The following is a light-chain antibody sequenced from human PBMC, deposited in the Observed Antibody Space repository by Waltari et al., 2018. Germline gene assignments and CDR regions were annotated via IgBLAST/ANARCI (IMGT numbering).Light chain of an antibody. Sequence: EIVLTQSPATLSLSPGERATLSCRASQSVSSNLAWYQQKPGQAPRLLIYDASNRATGIPARFSGSGSGTAFTLTISSLEPEDFAVYYCQQRSNWPGTFGQGTKVEIK. J-gene: IGKJ1*01. CDR2: DAS. V-gene: IGKV3-11*01. CDR3: QQRSNWPGT. CDR1: QSVSSN.